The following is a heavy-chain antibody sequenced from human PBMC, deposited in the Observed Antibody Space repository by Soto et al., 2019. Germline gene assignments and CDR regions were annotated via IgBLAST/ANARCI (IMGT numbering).Heavy chain of an antibody. V-gene: IGHV3-73*01. D-gene: IGHD2-8*02. CDR3: SRHASGPATDAFDI. CDR1: GFTFSGSA. Sequence: GGSLRLSCAASGFTFSGSAMHWVRQASGKGLEWVGHIRSKAKTYATAYAASVKGRFTISRDDSKDAAYLQMNSLKTEDTAVYYCSRHASGPATDAFDIWGQGTMVTVSS. J-gene: IGHJ3*02. CDR2: IRSKAKTYAT.